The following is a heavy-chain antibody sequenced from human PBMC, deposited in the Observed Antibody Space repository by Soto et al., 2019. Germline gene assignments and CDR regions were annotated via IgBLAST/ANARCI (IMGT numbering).Heavy chain of an antibody. J-gene: IGHJ4*02. D-gene: IGHD3-22*01. CDR1: GGTFSSYA. CDR3: ARTLEYYDSSGYYMSDYFDY. Sequence: SVKVSCKASGGTFSSYAISWVRQAPGQGLEWMGGIIPIFGTANYAQKFQGRVTITADESTSTAYMELSSLRSEDTAVYYCARTLEYYDSSGYYMSDYFDYWGQGTLVTVSS. V-gene: IGHV1-69*13. CDR2: IIPIFGTA.